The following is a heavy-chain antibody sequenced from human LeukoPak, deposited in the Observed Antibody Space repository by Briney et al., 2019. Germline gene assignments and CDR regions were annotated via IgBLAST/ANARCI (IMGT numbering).Heavy chain of an antibody. J-gene: IGHJ4*02. CDR1: GFTFATYA. V-gene: IGHV3-23*01. D-gene: IGHD5/OR15-5a*01. CDR2: INANGIGT. CDR3: AKHPVSGNFDS. Sequence: PGGSLRLSCVASGFTFATYAMSWVRQAPGKGLEWVSAINANGIGTFYADSVKGRFTIFRDNSKNTLFLQMDSLRAEDTALYYCAKHPVSGNFDSWGQGTLVTVSS.